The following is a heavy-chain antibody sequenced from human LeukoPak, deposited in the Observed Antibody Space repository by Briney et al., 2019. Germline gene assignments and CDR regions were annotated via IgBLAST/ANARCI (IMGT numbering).Heavy chain of an antibody. CDR3: ARQPTSYYYDSSGYYY. D-gene: IGHD3-22*01. Sequence: GASVKVSCKASGGTFSSYAISWARQAPGQGLEWMGGIIPIFGTANYAQKFQGRVTITADESTSTAYMELSSLRSEDTAVYYCARQPTSYYYDSSGYYYWGQGTLVTVSS. V-gene: IGHV1-69*13. CDR1: GGTFSSYA. CDR2: IIPIFGTA. J-gene: IGHJ4*02.